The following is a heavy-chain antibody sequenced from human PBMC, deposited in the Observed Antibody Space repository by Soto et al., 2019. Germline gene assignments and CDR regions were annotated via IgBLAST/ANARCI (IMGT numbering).Heavy chain of an antibody. Sequence: GGSLGLCCAASGYSFSTYSMHWVRQAPGKGLEWVSSIGRRSDIYYADSVKGRFTISRDNAKNSVSLQMDSLRDEDTAVYYCAREETAWPLAYGLDVWGQGTTVTVSS. CDR2: IGRRSDI. V-gene: IGHV3-21*01. J-gene: IGHJ6*02. D-gene: IGHD2-21*02. CDR1: GYSFSTYS. CDR3: AREETAWPLAYGLDV.